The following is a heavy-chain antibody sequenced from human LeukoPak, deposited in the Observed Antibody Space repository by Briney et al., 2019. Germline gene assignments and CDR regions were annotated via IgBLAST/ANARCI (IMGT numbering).Heavy chain of an antibody. CDR1: GGSISSGDYY. V-gene: IGHV4-30-4*01. J-gene: IGHJ4*02. D-gene: IGHD3-22*01. Sequence: SQTLSLTCTVSGGSISSGDYYWSWIRQPPGKGLEWIGYIYYSGGTYYNPSLKSRVTISVDTSKNQFSLKLSSVTAADTAVYYCARDHYDSSGYYEGDDYWGQGTLVTVSS. CDR3: ARDHYDSSGYYEGDDY. CDR2: IYYSGGT.